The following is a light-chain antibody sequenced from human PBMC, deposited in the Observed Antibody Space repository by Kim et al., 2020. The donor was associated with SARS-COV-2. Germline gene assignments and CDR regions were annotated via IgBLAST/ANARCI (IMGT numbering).Light chain of an antibody. V-gene: IGLV2-14*03. Sequence: GQSITISCTGTRGDVGGYNFVSWYQQHPGKAPQLIIYDVINRPSGVSLRFSGSKSGNTASLTISGLQAEDEADYYCSSYTVTSTVLFGGGTQLTVL. CDR2: DVI. J-gene: IGLJ2*01. CDR1: RGDVGGYNF. CDR3: SSYTVTSTVL.